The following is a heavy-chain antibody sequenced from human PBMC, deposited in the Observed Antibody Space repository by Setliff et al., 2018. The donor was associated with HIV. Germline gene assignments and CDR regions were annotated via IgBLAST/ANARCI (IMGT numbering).Heavy chain of an antibody. CDR3: ARGRHAVVVTALEHDYYYMDV. D-gene: IGHD2-21*02. CDR1: GGTFSSYA. CDR2: IIPILGIA. V-gene: IGHV1-69*10. Sequence: SVKVSCKASGGTFSSYAISWVRQAPGQGLEWMGGIIPILGIANYAQKFQGRVTITADKSTSTAYMELSSLRSEDTAVYYCARGRHAVVVTALEHDYYYMDVWGEGTMVTVSS. J-gene: IGHJ6*03.